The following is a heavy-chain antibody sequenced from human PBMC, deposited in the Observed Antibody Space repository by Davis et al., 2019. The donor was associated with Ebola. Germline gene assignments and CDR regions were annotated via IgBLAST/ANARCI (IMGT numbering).Heavy chain of an antibody. CDR3: ARGRSRAYDV. CDR2: TYYRSKWYD. Sequence: HSQTPSLTCAISGDSVSRNSAAWNWIRQSPSRGLEWLGRTYYRSKWYDEYAVSVKSRITINPDTSKNQFSLQLDSVTPEDTAVYYCARGRSRAYDVWGQGTTVIVSS. V-gene: IGHV6-1*01. CDR1: GDSVSRNSAA. J-gene: IGHJ6*02. D-gene: IGHD3-16*01.